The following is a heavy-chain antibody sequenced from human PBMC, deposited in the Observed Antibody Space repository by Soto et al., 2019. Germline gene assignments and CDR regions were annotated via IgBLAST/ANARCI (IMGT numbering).Heavy chain of an antibody. CDR2: MFSNDEK. D-gene: IGHD3-3*01. J-gene: IGHJ5*01. CDR1: GFSLSNARLG. CDR3: ARIRRITIFAVVIPNHPRHNWFDS. V-gene: IGHV2-26*01. Sequence: SGPTLVNPRETLTLTCTVSGFSLSNARLGVSWIRQPPGKALDGLAHMFSNDEKSYSTSLKSRLTISKDTSKRQVVLTMTNMDPVDTATYSCARIRRITIFAVVIPNHPRHNWFDSRGPGTLVTVFS.